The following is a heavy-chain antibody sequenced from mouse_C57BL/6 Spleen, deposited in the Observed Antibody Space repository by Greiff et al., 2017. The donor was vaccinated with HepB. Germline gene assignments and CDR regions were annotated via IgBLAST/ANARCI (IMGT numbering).Heavy chain of an antibody. CDR1: GFTFSSYG. CDR2: ISSGGSYT. D-gene: IGHD2-4*01. CDR3: ARDYDYGPPCY. J-gene: IGHJ2*01. Sequence: DVQLQESGGDLVKPGGSLKLSCAASGFTFSSYGMSWVRQTPDKRLEWVATISSGGSYTYYPDSVKGRFTISRDNAKNTLYLQMSSLKSEDTAMYYCARDYDYGPPCYWGQGTTLTVSS. V-gene: IGHV5-6*01.